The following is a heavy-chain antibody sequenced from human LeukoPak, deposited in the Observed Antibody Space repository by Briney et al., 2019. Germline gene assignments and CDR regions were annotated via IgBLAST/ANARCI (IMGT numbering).Heavy chain of an antibody. D-gene: IGHD1-20*01. Sequence: SETLSLTCTVSGGSLSSYYWSWIRQPPGKGLEWIGYIYYSGSTNYNPSLKSRVTISVDTSKNQFSLKLSSVTAADTAVYYCARGGITGTSRVWFDPWGQGTLVTVSS. CDR1: GGSLSSYY. CDR2: IYYSGST. J-gene: IGHJ5*02. V-gene: IGHV4-59*12. CDR3: ARGGITGTSRVWFDP.